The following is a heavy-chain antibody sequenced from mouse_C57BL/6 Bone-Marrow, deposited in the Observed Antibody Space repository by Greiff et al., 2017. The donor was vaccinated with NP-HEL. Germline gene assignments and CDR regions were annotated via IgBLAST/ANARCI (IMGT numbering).Heavy chain of an antibody. J-gene: IGHJ3*01. CDR1: GYTFTGYW. Sequence: QVQLQQSGAELMKPGASVKLSCKATGYTFTGYWIEWVKQRPGHGLEWIGEILPGSGSTNYNEKFKGKATFTADTSSNTAYMQLSSLTTEDSAIYYCASPQTAQATEGFAYWGQGTLVTVSA. D-gene: IGHD3-2*02. V-gene: IGHV1-9*01. CDR2: ILPGSGST. CDR3: ASPQTAQATEGFAY.